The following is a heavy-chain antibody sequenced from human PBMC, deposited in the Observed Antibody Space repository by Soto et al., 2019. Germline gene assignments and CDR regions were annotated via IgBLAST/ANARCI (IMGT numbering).Heavy chain of an antibody. J-gene: IGHJ4*02. V-gene: IGHV3-15*01. CDR3: IVDIASSGVVEFHY. CDR1: GFTFTSAW. Sequence: EVHLVESGGGLVKPGGSLRLSCAASGFTFTSAWLTWVRQAPGKGLEWVARIKSKTSGETTDYAAPVKGRFTISRDDSTTTVYLQMDSLNTEDTAIYYCIVDIASSGVVEFHYWGQGTLVTVSS. CDR2: IKSKTSGETT. D-gene: IGHD6-13*01.